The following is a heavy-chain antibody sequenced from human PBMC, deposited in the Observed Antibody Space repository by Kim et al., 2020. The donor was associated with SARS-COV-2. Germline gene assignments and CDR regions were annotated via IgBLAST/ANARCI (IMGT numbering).Heavy chain of an antibody. V-gene: IGHV3-21*01. CDR3: ARDIGEYSGEGIDY. CDR1: GFTFSSYS. D-gene: IGHD6-6*01. J-gene: IGHJ4*02. Sequence: GGSLRLSCAASGFTFSSYSMNWVRQAPGKGLEWVSSISSSSSYIYYADSVKGRFTISRDNAKNSLYLQMNSLRAEDTAVYYCARDIGEYSGEGIDYWGQGTLVTVSS. CDR2: ISSSSSYI.